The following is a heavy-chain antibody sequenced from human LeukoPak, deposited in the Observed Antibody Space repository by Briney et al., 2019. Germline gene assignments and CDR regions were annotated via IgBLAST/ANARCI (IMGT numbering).Heavy chain of an antibody. Sequence: PGGSLRLSCAASGFTFSSYAMSWVRQAPGKGLEWVSAISGSGGSTYYADSVKGRFTISRDNSKNTLYLQMNSLRAEDTAVYYCAKNVNFWSGYYVYYYYGMDVWGQGTTVTVSS. J-gene: IGHJ6*02. V-gene: IGHV3-23*01. CDR2: ISGSGGST. D-gene: IGHD3-3*01. CDR3: AKNVNFWSGYYVYYYYGMDV. CDR1: GFTFSSYA.